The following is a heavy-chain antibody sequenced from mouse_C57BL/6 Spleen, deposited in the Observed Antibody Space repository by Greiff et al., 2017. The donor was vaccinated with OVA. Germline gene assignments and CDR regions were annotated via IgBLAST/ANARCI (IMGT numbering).Heavy chain of an antibody. CDR2: ISSGSSTI. J-gene: IGHJ3*01. V-gene: IGHV5-17*01. Sequence: EVQGVESGGGLVKPGGSLKLSCAASGFTFSDYGMHWVRQAPEKGLEWVAYISSGSSTIYYADTVKGRFTISRDNAKNTLFLQMTSLRSEDTAMYYCARSLRAAQASFAYWGQGTLVTVSA. D-gene: IGHD3-2*02. CDR3: ARSLRAAQASFAY. CDR1: GFTFSDYG.